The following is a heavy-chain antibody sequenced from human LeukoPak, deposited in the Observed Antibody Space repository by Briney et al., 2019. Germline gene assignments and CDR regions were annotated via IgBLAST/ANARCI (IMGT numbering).Heavy chain of an antibody. CDR1: GYTFTSYA. V-gene: IGHV1-3*01. CDR3: ARDPKYYYDSSGLEY. D-gene: IGHD3-22*01. J-gene: IGHJ4*02. CDR2: INAGNGNT. Sequence: VGSVKVSCKASGYTFTSYAMHWVRQAPGQRLEWMGWINAGNGNTKYSQKFQGRVTITRDTSASTAYMELSSLRSEDTAVYYCARDPKYYYDSSGLEYWGQGTLVTVSS.